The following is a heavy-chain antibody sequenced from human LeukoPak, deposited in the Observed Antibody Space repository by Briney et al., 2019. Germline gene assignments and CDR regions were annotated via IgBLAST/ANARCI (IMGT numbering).Heavy chain of an antibody. D-gene: IGHD3-10*01. CDR3: ASRRYGSGSYYPDTTYYYGMDV. J-gene: IGHJ6*02. V-gene: IGHV1-69*13. Sequence: ASVKVSCKASGGTFSSYAISWVRQAPGQGLEWMGGIIPIFGTANYAQKFQGRVTITADESTSTAYMELSSLRSEDTAVYYCASRRYGSGSYYPDTTYYYGMDVWGQGTTDTVSS. CDR2: IIPIFGTA. CDR1: GGTFSSYA.